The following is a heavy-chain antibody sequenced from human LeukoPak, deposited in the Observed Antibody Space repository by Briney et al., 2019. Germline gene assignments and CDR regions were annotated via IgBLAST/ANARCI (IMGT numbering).Heavy chain of an antibody. CDR3: ARPEKNSYYYMDV. CDR1: GFTVSSNY. V-gene: IGHV3-53*01. CDR2: LYAGGST. Sequence: GGSLRLSCAVYGFTVSSNYMGWVRQAPGKGLEWVSVLYAGGSTYYADSVKGRFTISRDNSENTLFLQMNTLRAEDTALYYCARPEKNSYYYMDVWGKGTTVTVSS. J-gene: IGHJ6*03. D-gene: IGHD1-14*01.